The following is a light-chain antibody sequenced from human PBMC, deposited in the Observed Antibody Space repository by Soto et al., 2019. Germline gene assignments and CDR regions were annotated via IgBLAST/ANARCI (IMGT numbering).Light chain of an antibody. CDR2: EVS. V-gene: IGLV2-14*01. Sequence: QSALAQPASVSGSPVQSITISCTGTSSDVGGYNYVSWYQQHPGKAPKLMIYEVSNRPSGVSNRFSGSKSGNTASLTISGLQAEDEADYYCSSYTSSSTLGVFGTGTKVTV. J-gene: IGLJ1*01. CDR3: SSYTSSSTLGV. CDR1: SSDVGGYNY.